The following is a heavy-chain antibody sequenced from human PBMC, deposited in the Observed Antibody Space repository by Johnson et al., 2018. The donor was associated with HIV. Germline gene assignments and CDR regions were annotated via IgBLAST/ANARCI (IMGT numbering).Heavy chain of an antibody. J-gene: IGHJ3*02. CDR3: TRGWSAFDI. CDR1: GFTFSNYD. Sequence: VQLMESGGGVVQPGRSLRLSCEASGFTFSNYDMHWVRQAPRKGLVWISRINSDGRDINYADSVKGRFTISRDNAKNTLNLQMNSLRAEDTAVYYCTRGWSAFDIWGQGTMVTVSS. D-gene: IGHD2-15*01. CDR2: INSDGRDI. V-gene: IGHV3-74*02.